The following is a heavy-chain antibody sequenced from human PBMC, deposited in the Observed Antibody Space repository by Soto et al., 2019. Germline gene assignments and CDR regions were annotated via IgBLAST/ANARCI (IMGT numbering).Heavy chain of an antibody. V-gene: IGHV4-61*01. J-gene: IGHJ4*01. CDR2: VNHSGRT. D-gene: IGHD3-10*01. Sequence: SETLSLTCTVSGGTVSSGSYYWSWIRQPPGKGLEWIGNVNHSGRTNYNPSLKGRATISVDTSKTQFSLKVTSVTAADTAVYYCARGWELYGSGSSDLIGNWGRGTLVTVSS. CDR1: GGTVSSGSYY. CDR3: ARGWELYGSGSSDLIGN.